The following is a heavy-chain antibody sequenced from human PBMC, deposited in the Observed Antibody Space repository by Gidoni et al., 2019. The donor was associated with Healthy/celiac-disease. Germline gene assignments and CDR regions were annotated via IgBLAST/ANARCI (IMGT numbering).Heavy chain of an antibody. CDR2: VSVSGGST. D-gene: IGHD3-3*01. J-gene: IGHJ4*02. CDR1: GFTFSSYA. V-gene: IGHV3-23*01. Sequence: EVQLLESGGGLVQPGGSLRLSCAASGFTFSSYALSWVRQAPGTGLEWVSTVSVSGGSTYYADSVRGRFTISRDNSKNTLYLQMNSLRAEDTAVYYCAKDHLLNYDFWSGLLIDYYFDYWGQGALVTVSS. CDR3: AKDHLLNYDFWSGLLIDYYFDY.